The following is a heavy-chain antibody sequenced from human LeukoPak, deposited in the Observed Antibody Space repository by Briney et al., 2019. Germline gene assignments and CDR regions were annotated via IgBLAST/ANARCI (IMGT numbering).Heavy chain of an antibody. CDR3: ARRLLRKGYNPNYFDY. D-gene: IGHD5-24*01. V-gene: IGHV5-51*01. CDR1: GYSFTSYW. J-gene: IGHJ4*02. Sequence: GESLKISCKGSGYSFTSYWIGWVRQMPGKGLEWMGIIYPGDSDTRYSPSFQGQVTISADKSISTAYLQWSSLKASDTAMYYCARRLLRKGYNPNYFDYGGQGTLVTVS. CDR2: IYPGDSDT.